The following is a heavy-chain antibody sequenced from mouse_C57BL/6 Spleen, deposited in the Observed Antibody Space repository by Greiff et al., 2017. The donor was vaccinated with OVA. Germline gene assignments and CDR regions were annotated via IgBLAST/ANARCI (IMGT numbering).Heavy chain of an antibody. J-gene: IGHJ3*01. CDR1: GFNIKDYY. V-gene: IGHV14-2*01. CDR2: IDPEDGGT. Sequence: VQLKQSGAELVKPGASVKLSCKASGFNIKDYYMNWVKQRTEQGLEWIGRIDPEDGGTKYAPKFQGKATITSDTSSNSACLQLSSLTSEDSAVYYCAEGYLIAYWGQGTLGTVSA. CDR3: AEGYLIAY.